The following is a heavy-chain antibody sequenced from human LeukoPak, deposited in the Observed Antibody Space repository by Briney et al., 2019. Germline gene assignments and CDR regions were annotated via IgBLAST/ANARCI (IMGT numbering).Heavy chain of an antibody. D-gene: IGHD5-24*01. CDR1: GFTFSSYS. Sequence: GGSLRLSCAASGFTFSSYSMNWVRQAPGKGLEWVSSISSSSSYIYYADSVKGRFTISRDNAKNSLYLQMNSLRAEDTAVYYCARQMATMTTPFDYWGQETLVTVSS. V-gene: IGHV3-21*01. CDR3: ARQMATMTTPFDY. J-gene: IGHJ4*02. CDR2: ISSSSSYI.